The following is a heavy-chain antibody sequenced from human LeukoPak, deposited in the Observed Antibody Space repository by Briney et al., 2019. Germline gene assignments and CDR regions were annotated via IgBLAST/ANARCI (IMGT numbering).Heavy chain of an antibody. V-gene: IGHV3-21*01. J-gene: IGHJ4*02. CDR1: GFTFSGYN. CDR3: ARDRGSGWFDY. Sequence: GGSLRLSCAASGFTFSGYNMNWVRQAPGKGLEWVSSISSSSSYIYYGDSVKGRFTISRDNARNSLFLQMNSLRAEDTAVYYCARDRGSGWFDYWGQGTLVTVSS. D-gene: IGHD6-19*01. CDR2: ISSSSSYI.